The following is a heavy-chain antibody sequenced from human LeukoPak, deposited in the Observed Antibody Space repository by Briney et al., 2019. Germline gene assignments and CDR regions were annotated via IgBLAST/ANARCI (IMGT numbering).Heavy chain of an antibody. J-gene: IGHJ4*02. D-gene: IGHD5-18*01. Sequence: SETLSLTCTVSGGSISSGSYYWSWIRQPAGKGLGWIGRIYTSGSTNYNPSLKSRVTISVDTSKNQFSLKLSSVTAADTAVYYCAALGYSYGYSSFDYWGQGTLVTVSS. CDR1: GGSISSGSYY. V-gene: IGHV4-61*02. CDR2: IYTSGST. CDR3: AALGYSYGYSSFDY.